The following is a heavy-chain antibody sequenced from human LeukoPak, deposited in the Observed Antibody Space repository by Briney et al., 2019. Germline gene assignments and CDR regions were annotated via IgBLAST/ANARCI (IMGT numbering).Heavy chain of an antibody. CDR2: INPSGDGT. D-gene: IGHD1-14*01. Sequence: APVKVSCKASRHTFTTYYVHLVRQAPGQGLEWMGVINPSGDGTNYPQRFQGRATLTRDTSTNTVYMELSSLRSEDTAIYYCAKETPNTGWFDPWGQGTLVTVSS. CDR3: AKETPNTGWFDP. CDR1: RHTFTTYY. J-gene: IGHJ5*02. V-gene: IGHV1-46*01.